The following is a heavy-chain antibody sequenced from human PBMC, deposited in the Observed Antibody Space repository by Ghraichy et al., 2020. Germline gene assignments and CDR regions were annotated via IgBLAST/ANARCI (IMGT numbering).Heavy chain of an antibody. CDR1: GFTFNTYA. CDR3: ARPCGDYYDY. D-gene: IGHD3-10*01. Sequence: GESLNISCAASGFTFNTYAMNWVRQAPGRGLEWISYISATSGTIYYADSVKGRFTISRDNAKNSLFLQMHSLRADDTAVYYCARPCGDYYDYWGQGTLVTGS. J-gene: IGHJ4*02. CDR2: ISATSGTI. V-gene: IGHV3-48*01.